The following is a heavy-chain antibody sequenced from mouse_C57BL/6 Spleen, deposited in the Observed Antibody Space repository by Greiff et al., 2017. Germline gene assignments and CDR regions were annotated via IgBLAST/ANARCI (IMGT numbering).Heavy chain of an antibody. CDR2: INPSDGGT. D-gene: IGHD2-3*01. J-gene: IGHJ1*03. V-gene: IGHV1-53*01. Sequence: QVQLQQPGTELVKPGASVKLSCKASGYTFTSYWMHWVKQRPGQGLEWIGNINPSDGGTKYNQKFKGKATLTVDKSSSTAYMQLSSLTSEDAAVXYCGRGGSYDGYAEVWGTGTTLTVAS. CDR3: GRGGSYDGYAEV. CDR1: GYTFTSYW.